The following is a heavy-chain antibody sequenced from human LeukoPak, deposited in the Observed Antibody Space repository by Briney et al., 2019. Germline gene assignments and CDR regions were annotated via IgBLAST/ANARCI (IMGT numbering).Heavy chain of an antibody. Sequence: GGSLRLSCAASGFTFSSYWMSWVRQAPGKGLEWVSYISSSGSTMYYADSVKGRFTISRDNAKNSLYLQMNSLRAEDTAVYYCAELGITMIGGVWGKGTTVTISS. J-gene: IGHJ6*04. CDR3: AELGITMIGGV. CDR2: ISSSGSTM. V-gene: IGHV3-48*04. CDR1: GFTFSSYW. D-gene: IGHD3-10*02.